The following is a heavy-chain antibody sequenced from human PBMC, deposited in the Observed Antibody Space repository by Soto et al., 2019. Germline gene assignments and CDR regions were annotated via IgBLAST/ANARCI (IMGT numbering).Heavy chain of an antibody. CDR3: AREGRRWSGYLAEDNNWFLP. V-gene: IGHV4-30-4*01. CDR1: GGSIGSGDYY. J-gene: IGHJ5*02. CDR2: VSNSGST. Sequence: TLSLTCTVSGGSIGSGDYYWSWIRQPPGKALEWIGYVSNSGSTYYNPSLRSRLTISIDTSKNHFSLRLNSVTAADTAVYYCAREGRRWSGYLAEDNNWFLPWGQGTLVTVS. D-gene: IGHD3-3*01.